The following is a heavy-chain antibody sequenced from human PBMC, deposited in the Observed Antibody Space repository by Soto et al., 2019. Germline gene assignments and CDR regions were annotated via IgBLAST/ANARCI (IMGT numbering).Heavy chain of an antibody. CDR2: FYYSGST. V-gene: IGHV4-61*01. J-gene: IGHJ6*02. CDR3: ASLLNSSSDPYYYYGMDV. D-gene: IGHD6-13*01. Sequence: SETLSLTCTVSGGSVSSGSSYWTWIRQPPGKGLEWIWYFYYSGSTYYNPSLKSRVTISVDTSKNQFSLKLSSVTAADTAVYYCASLLNSSSDPYYYYGMDVWGQGTTVTVSS. CDR1: GGSVSSGSSY.